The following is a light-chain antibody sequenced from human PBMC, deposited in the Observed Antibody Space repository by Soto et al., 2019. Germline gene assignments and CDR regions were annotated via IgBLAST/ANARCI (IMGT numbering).Light chain of an antibody. Sequence: QLVLTQPASVSGSPGQSITIPCTGTSGDLGTYNSVSWYQHHPGKAPKLLIYDVSYRPSGVSTRFSGSKSGNTASLTISGLQAEDEADYYCCSYASTNTRVFGGGTQLTVL. CDR1: SGDLGTYNS. J-gene: IGLJ3*02. CDR3: CSYASTNTRV. CDR2: DVS. V-gene: IGLV2-14*03.